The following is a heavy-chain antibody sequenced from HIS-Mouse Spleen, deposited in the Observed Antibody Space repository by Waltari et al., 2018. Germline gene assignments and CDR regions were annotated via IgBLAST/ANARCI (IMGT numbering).Heavy chain of an antibody. D-gene: IGHD1-26*01. J-gene: IGHJ4*02. Sequence: QVQLVESGGGVVQPGRSLRLSCAASGFTFISYAMHWVRQAPGKGLEWVAVISYDGSNKYYADSVKGRFTISRDNSKNTLYLQMNSLRAEDTAVYYCARVISGSYSLFDYWGQGTLVTVSS. CDR1: GFTFISYA. CDR3: ARVISGSYSLFDY. CDR2: ISYDGSNK. V-gene: IGHV3-30-3*01.